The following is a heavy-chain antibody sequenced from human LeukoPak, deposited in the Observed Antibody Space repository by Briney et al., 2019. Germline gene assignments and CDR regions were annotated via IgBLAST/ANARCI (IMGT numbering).Heavy chain of an antibody. V-gene: IGHV1-18*01. CDR3: ARDSGAVVLAANRWFDP. CDR1: GYTFTSYG. J-gene: IGHJ5*02. Sequence: ASVKVSCKASGYTFTSYGISWVRQAPGQGLEWMGWITAYNGNTNYAQKFQGRVTMTTDTSTSTAYMELRSLRSDDTAMYYCARDSGAVVLAANRWFDPWGQGTLVTVSS. D-gene: IGHD2-2*01. CDR2: ITAYNGNT.